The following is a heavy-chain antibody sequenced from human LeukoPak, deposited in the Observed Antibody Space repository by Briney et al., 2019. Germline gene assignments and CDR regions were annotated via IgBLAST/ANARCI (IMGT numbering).Heavy chain of an antibody. Sequence: GGSLRLSCAASGFTFSSYAMSWVRRAPGKGLEWVSAISGSGGSTYYADSVKGRFTISRDNSKNTLYLQMNSLRAEDTAVYYCAKCPGGAAAGSLRYNWFDPWGQGTLVTVSS. CDR2: ISGSGGST. CDR1: GFTFSSYA. J-gene: IGHJ5*02. D-gene: IGHD6-13*01. CDR3: AKCPGGAAAGSLRYNWFDP. V-gene: IGHV3-23*01.